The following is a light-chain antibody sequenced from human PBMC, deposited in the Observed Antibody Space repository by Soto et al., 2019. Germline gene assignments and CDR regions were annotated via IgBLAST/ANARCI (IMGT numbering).Light chain of an antibody. CDR2: GAS. CDR3: QQYGSSPLVT. J-gene: IGKJ5*01. CDR1: QSVSSSY. Sequence: EIVLTQSPGTLSLSPGERATLSCRASQSVSSSYLAWYQQKPGQAPRLLIYGASSRATGIPDRFSGSGSGTDFTLTISRLEPEDLAVYYCQQYGSSPLVTFGQVTRLEIK. V-gene: IGKV3-20*01.